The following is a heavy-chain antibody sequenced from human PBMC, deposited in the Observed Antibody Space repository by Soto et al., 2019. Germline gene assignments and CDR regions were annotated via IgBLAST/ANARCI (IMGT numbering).Heavy chain of an antibody. CDR2: IWYDGSNK. J-gene: IGHJ6*02. CDR3: ARSYYDFWGGQHYYYYGMDV. D-gene: IGHD3-3*01. Sequence: GGSLRLSCAASGFTFSSYGMHWVRQAPGKGLEWVAVIWYDGSNKYYADSVKGRFTISRDNSKNTLYLQMNSLRAEDTAVYYCARSYYDFWGGQHYYYYGMDVWGQGTTVTVSS. V-gene: IGHV3-33*01. CDR1: GFTFSSYG.